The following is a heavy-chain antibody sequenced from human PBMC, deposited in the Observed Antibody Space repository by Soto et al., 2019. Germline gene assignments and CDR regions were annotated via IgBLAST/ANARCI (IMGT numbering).Heavy chain of an antibody. CDR1: GFTFSSYA. Sequence: GGSLRLSCAASGFTFSSYAMSWVRQAPGKGLEWVSAISGSGGSTYYADSVKGRFTISRDNSKNTLYLQRNSLRAEDTAVYYCAKCRLRYFDWNYYWGQRTLVTVSS. D-gene: IGHD3-9*01. V-gene: IGHV3-23*01. CDR3: AKCRLRYFDWNYY. J-gene: IGHJ4*02. CDR2: ISGSGGST.